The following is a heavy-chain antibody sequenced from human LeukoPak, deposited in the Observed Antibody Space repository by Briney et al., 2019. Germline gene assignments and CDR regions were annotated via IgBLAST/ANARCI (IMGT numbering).Heavy chain of an antibody. CDR3: ARGYSSGWYLDY. V-gene: IGHV4-30-2*01. J-gene: IGHJ4*02. CDR1: GGSISSGGYY. CDR2: IYHSGST. D-gene: IGHD6-19*01. Sequence: SETPSLTCTVSGGSISSGGYYWSWIRQPPGKGLEWIGYIYHSGSTYYNPSLKSRVTISVDRSKNQFSLKLSSVTAADTAVYYCARGYSSGWYLDYWGQGTLVTVSS.